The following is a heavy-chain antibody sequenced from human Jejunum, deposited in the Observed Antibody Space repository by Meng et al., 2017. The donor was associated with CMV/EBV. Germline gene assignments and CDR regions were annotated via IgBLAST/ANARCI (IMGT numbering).Heavy chain of an antibody. CDR1: CFIFTSYA. CDR3: ARFYCSSTSCPHVLFDY. CDR2: ISAYNGNT. D-gene: IGHD2-2*01. Sequence: QVWRVQLGGWVKKPGASVKASWEAFCFIFTSYAISWVRQAPGQGLQYMGWISAYNGNTNYAQELQGRVTMTTDTSTSTAYMELRSLRFDDTAVYYCARFYCSSTSCPHVLFDYWGQGTLVTVSS. V-gene: IGHV1-18*01. J-gene: IGHJ4*02.